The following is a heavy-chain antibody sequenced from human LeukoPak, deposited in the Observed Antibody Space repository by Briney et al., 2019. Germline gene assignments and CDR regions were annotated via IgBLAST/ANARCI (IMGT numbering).Heavy chain of an antibody. D-gene: IGHD5-12*01. CDR3: LAPIVATHDY. Sequence: GRSLRLSCAASGFTFSSYAMHWVRQAPSKGLEWVAVISYDGSNKYYADSVKGRFTISRDNSKNTLYLQMNSLRAEDTAVYYCLAPIVATHDYWGQGTLVTVSS. J-gene: IGHJ4*02. CDR1: GFTFSSYA. CDR2: ISYDGSNK. V-gene: IGHV3-30-3*01.